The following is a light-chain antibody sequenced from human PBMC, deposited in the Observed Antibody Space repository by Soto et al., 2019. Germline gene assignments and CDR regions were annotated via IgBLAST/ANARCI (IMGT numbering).Light chain of an antibody. CDR3: QQYNHGPRT. V-gene: IGKV3-15*01. CDR2: GAS. CDR1: QSIRSY. Sequence: EEVMPHYAATLSVSAMSRAPLXCRASQSIRSYLAWYQQKLGQAPRLLIYGASTRAAGIPARFSVCGSGTEFTLTISSLQSEDFAVYYCQQYNHGPRTYGQGTKVDTK. J-gene: IGKJ1*01.